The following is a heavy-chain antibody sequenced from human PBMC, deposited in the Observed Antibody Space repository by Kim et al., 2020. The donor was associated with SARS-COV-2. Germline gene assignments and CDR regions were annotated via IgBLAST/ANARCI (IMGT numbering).Heavy chain of an antibody. CDR3: ARDPIVVVPAAIGYYYYGMDV. Sequence: GGSLRLSCAASGFTFSSYWMSWVRQAPGKGLEWVANIKQDGSEKYYVDSVKGRFTISRDNAKNSLYLQMNSLRAEDTAVYYCARDPIVVVPAAIGYYYYGMDVWGQGTTVTVSS. V-gene: IGHV3-7*01. CDR2: IKQDGSEK. D-gene: IGHD2-2*01. CDR1: GFTFSSYW. J-gene: IGHJ6*02.